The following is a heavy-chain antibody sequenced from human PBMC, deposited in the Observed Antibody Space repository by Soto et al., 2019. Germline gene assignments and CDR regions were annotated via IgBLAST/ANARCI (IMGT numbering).Heavy chain of an antibody. CDR2: IWYDGSNK. D-gene: IGHD1-26*01. J-gene: IGHJ4*02. CDR3: ARDPPPPPGSGSYGYFDY. Sequence: GGSLRLSCAASGFTFSSYGMHWVRQAPGKGLEWVAVIWYDGSNKYYADSVKGRFTISRDNSKNTLYLQMNSLRAEDTAVYYCARDPPPPPGSGSYGYFDYWGQGTLVTVSS. CDR1: GFTFSSYG. V-gene: IGHV3-33*01.